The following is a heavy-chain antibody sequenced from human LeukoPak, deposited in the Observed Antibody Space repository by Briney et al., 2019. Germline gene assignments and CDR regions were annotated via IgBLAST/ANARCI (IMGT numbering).Heavy chain of an antibody. CDR1: GFTFSSYI. V-gene: IGHV3-21*01. CDR2: ISSSSSYI. D-gene: IGHD5-18*01. CDR3: AGVDTAMGPGAFDV. J-gene: IGHJ3*01. Sequence: GGSLRLSCAASGFTFSSYIMNWVRQAPGKGLEWVSSISSSSSYIYYADSMKGRFTISRDNAKNSLFLQMNSLRAEDTALYYCAGVDTAMGPGAFDVWGQGTMVTVSS.